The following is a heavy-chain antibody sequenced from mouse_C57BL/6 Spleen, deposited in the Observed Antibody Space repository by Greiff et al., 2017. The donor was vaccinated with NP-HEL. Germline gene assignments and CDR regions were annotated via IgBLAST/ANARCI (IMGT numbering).Heavy chain of an antibody. D-gene: IGHD4-1*01. V-gene: IGHV1-76*01. CDR3: ARGWDRLYFDY. CDR2: IYPGSGNT. CDR1: GYTFTDYY. J-gene: IGHJ2*01. Sequence: VQLQQSGAELVRPGASVKLSCKASGYTFTDYYINWVKQRPGQGLEWIARIYPGSGNTYYNEKFKGKATLTAEKSSSTAYMQLSSLTSEDSAVYFCARGWDRLYFDYWGQGTTLTVSS.